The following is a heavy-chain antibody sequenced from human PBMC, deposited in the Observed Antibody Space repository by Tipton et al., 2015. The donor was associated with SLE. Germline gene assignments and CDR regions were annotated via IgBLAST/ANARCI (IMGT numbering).Heavy chain of an antibody. CDR1: GGSISGYY. CDR3: ARVVYSFSDAFDI. J-gene: IGHJ3*02. Sequence: LRLSCTVSGGSISGYYWSWIRQPPGKGLEWIGNIYDSGSSNYNPSLKSRVTISVDASKNQFSLRLTSLTAADTAVYYCARVVYSFSDAFDIWGQGTLVTVSS. V-gene: IGHV4-59*01. D-gene: IGHD6-13*01. CDR2: IYDSGSS.